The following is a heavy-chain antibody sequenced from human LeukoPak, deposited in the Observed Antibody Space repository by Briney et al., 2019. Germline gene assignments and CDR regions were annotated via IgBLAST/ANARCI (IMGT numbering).Heavy chain of an antibody. CDR1: GGSFSGYY. D-gene: IGHD3-22*01. V-gene: IGHV4-34*01. Sequence: SETLSLTCAVYGGSFSGYYWSWIRQPPGKGLEWIGEINHSGSTNCNPSLKSRVTISVDTSKNQFSLKLSSVTAADTAVYYCARDLIVVSYTPIASDPTTRYFDYWGQGTLVTVSS. J-gene: IGHJ4*02. CDR3: ARDLIVVSYTPIASDPTTRYFDY. CDR2: INHSGST.